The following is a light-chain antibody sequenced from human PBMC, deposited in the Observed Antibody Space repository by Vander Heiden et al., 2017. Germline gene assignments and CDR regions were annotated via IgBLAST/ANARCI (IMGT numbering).Light chain of an antibody. CDR1: QSISSY. Sequence: DIQMTQSPSSLSASVGDRVTITCRASQSISSYLNWYQQKPGKAPKLLIYAASSLRSGVPSRFSGSGSGTDFTLTISSLQPEYFATYSCQQSYITPQTFGQGTKVEIK. CDR2: AAS. CDR3: QQSYITPQT. J-gene: IGKJ1*01. V-gene: IGKV1-39*01.